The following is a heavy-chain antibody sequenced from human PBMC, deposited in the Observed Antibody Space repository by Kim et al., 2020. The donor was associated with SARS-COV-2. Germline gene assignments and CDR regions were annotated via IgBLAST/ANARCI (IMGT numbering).Heavy chain of an antibody. D-gene: IGHD4-4*01. J-gene: IGHJ6*02. V-gene: IGHV4-59*10. Sequence: PSLKGRVPMSVDTSKNQFSLKLTSVTAADTAVYYCARSTYSTSSRGGMDVWGQGTTVTVSS. CDR3: ARSTYSTSSRGGMDV.